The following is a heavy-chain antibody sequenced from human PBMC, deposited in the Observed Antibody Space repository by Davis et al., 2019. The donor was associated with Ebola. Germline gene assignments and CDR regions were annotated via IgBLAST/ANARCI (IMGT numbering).Heavy chain of an antibody. CDR3: ARDPIDGGYFDY. CDR2: ISSSGSTI. D-gene: IGHD3-16*01. V-gene: IGHV3-11*04. Sequence: WGSLRLSCAASGFTFSDYYMSWIRQAPGKGLEWVSYISSSGSTIYYADSVKGRFTISRDNSKNTLYLQMNSLRAEDTAVYYCARDPIDGGYFDYWGQGTLVTVSS. J-gene: IGHJ4*02. CDR1: GFTFSDYY.